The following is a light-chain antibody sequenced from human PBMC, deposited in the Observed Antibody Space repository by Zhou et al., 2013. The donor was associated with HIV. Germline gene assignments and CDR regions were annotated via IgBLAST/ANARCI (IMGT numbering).Light chain of an antibody. CDR2: DAS. V-gene: IGKV3-11*01. J-gene: IGKJ4*01. Sequence: EIVLTQSPATLSLSPGERATLSCRASQSVSSYLAWYQQKPGQAPRLLIYDASNRATGIPARFSGSGSGTDFTLTISSLEPEDSAVYYCQQRSNWLTFGGGTKVE. CDR1: QSVSSY. CDR3: QQRSNWLT.